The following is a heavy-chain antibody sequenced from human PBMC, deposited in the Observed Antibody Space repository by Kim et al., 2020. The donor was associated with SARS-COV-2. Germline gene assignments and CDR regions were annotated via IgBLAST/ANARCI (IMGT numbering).Heavy chain of an antibody. Sequence: SETLSLTCAVYGGSFSGYYWSWIRQPLGKGLEWIGEINHSGSTNYNPSLKSRVTISVDTSKNQFSLKLSSVTAADTAVYYCARVRSVIQLFYYYGMDVWGQGTTVTVSS. CDR3: ARVRSVIQLFYYYGMDV. CDR1: GGSFSGYY. V-gene: IGHV4-34*01. D-gene: IGHD5-18*01. J-gene: IGHJ6*02. CDR2: INHSGST.